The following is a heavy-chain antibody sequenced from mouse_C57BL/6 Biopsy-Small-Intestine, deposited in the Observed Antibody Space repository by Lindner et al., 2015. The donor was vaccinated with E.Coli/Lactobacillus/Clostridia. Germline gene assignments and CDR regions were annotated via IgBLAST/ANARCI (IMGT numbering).Heavy chain of an antibody. CDR2: IYPYNGIS. J-gene: IGHJ1*03. Sequence: VQLQESGPELVKPGASVKISCKASGYSFTGYYIHWVRQSHGNVLDWIGYIYPYNGISSYNQKFKGKATLTVDKSSSTAYMELRSLTSEDSAVYYCAGNYGSRGYFDVWATGTTVTVSS. D-gene: IGHD1-1*01. V-gene: IGHV1-31*01. CDR3: AGNYGSRGYFDV. CDR1: GYSFTGYY.